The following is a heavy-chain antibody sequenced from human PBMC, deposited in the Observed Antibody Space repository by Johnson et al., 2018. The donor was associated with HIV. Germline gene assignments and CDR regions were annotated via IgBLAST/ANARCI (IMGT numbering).Heavy chain of an antibody. V-gene: IGHV3-30*03. CDR1: GFTVSSNY. CDR2: ISYSGSNK. J-gene: IGHJ3*02. Sequence: QVQLVESGGGVVQPGRSLRLSCAASGFTVSSNYMSWVRQAPGKGLEWVSIISYSGSNKYYADSVKGRFTISRDNAKNSLYLQMSSLRAEDTAVYYCARDLWVEVAGTGDDCFDMWCQGTMVTVSS. D-gene: IGHD6-19*01. CDR3: ARDLWVEVAGTGDDCFDM.